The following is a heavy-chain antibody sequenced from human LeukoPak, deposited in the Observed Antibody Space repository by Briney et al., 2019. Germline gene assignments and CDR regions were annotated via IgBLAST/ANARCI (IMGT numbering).Heavy chain of an antibody. CDR3: ARDGFGTGSN. J-gene: IGHJ4*02. V-gene: IGHV3-9*01. Sequence: GGSLRLSCAASGFTFDDYAMHWVRQAPGKGLEWVSGITWNSGSIGYADSVKGRFTISRDNAKNSLYLQMNTLRADDTAVYYCARDGFGTGSNWGQGTLVTVSS. CDR2: ITWNSGSI. CDR1: GFTFDDYA. D-gene: IGHD3-16*01.